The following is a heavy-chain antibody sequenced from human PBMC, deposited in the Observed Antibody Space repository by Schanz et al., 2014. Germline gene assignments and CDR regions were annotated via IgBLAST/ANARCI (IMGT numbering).Heavy chain of an antibody. V-gene: IGHV3-23*01. CDR1: GFTFSSYA. CDR2: FIVDSGNT. D-gene: IGHD6-19*01. CDR3: AKLSSSGRLAGYFDY. Sequence: VQLLQFGGGVVQPGRSLRLSCAASGFTFSSYAMSWVRQAPGKGLEWVSGFIVDSGNTYYAGSVKGRFSISRDYSKNTLYLQMSSLRAEDTAIYYCAKLSSSGRLAGYFDYWGQGALVTVSS. J-gene: IGHJ4*02.